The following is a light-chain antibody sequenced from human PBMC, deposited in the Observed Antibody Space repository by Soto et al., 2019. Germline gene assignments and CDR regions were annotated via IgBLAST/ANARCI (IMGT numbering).Light chain of an antibody. CDR3: SSYTTSSTRV. CDR2: EVS. CDR1: SSDIGGYDY. J-gene: IGLJ2*01. Sequence: QSALTQPASVSGSPGQSITISCTGTSSDIGGYDYVSWYQQHPGKAPKPMIYEVSNRPSGVSNRFSGSKSGNTASLTISGLQAEDEADYYCSSYTTSSTRVVGGGTKVTVL. V-gene: IGLV2-14*01.